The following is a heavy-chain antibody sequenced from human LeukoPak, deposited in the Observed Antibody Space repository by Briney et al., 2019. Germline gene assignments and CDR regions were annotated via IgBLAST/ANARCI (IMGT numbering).Heavy chain of an antibody. CDR2: IYYSGST. V-gene: IGHV4-30-4*01. CDR3: AREGRVVPAARL. J-gene: IGHJ3*01. D-gene: IGHD2-2*01. CDR1: GGSISSGDYY. Sequence: SETLSLTCTVSGGSISSGDYYWSWIRQPPGVGLEWIGYIYYSGSTYYNPSLKSRVTISVDTSKNQFSLKLSSVTAADTAVYYCAREGRVVPAARLWGQGTMVTVSS.